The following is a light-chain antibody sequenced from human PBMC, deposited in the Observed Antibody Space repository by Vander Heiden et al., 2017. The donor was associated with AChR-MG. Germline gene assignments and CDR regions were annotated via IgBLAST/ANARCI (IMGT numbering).Light chain of an antibody. CDR2: QDS. CDR1: KLGDKY. J-gene: IGLJ2*01. CDR3: QAWDSSMKV. V-gene: IGLV3-1*01. Sequence: SYELTQPPSVSVSPGPTASITCSGDKLGDKYACWYQQKPGQSPVLVIYQDSKRPSGIPERFSGSNSGNTATLTISGTQAMDEADYYCQAWDSSMKVFGGGTKLTVL.